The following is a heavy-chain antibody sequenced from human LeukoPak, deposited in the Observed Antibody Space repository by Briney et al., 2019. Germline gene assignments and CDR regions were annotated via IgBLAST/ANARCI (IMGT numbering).Heavy chain of an antibody. V-gene: IGHV4-4*07. Sequence: PSETLSPTCTVSGGSISSYYWSWIRQPAGKGLEWIGRIYTSGSTNYNPSLKSRVTMSVDTSKNQFSLKLSSVTAADTAVYYCARDRIYYDSSGYYYFDYWGQGTLVTVSS. CDR1: GGSISSYY. CDR3: ARDRIYYDSSGYYYFDY. CDR2: IYTSGST. J-gene: IGHJ4*02. D-gene: IGHD3-22*01.